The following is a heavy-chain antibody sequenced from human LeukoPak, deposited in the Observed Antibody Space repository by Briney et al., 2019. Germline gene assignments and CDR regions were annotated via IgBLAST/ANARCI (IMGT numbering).Heavy chain of an antibody. D-gene: IGHD3-16*01. CDR2: IYHSGTT. Sequence: SETLSLTCAVSGASVSSHYWSWIRQSPGKGLEWIGHIYHSGTTKYNPSLKSRVTISVDTPKSQFSLKLKSVTAADTAVYYCARDGPYDSRTFDIWGQGTMVTVSS. CDR1: GASVSSHY. J-gene: IGHJ3*02. CDR3: ARDGPYDSRTFDI. V-gene: IGHV4-59*02.